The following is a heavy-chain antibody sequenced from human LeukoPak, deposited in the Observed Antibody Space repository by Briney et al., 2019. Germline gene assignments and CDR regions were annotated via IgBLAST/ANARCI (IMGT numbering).Heavy chain of an antibody. CDR3: ARDGSESGYYYYGMDV. Sequence: GGSLRLSCAASGFTFSSYSMNWVRQAPGKGLEWVSSISSSSSYTYYADSVKGRFTISRDNAKNSLYLQMNSLRAEDTAVYYCARDGSESGYYYYGMDVWGQGTTVTVSS. CDR1: GFTFSSYS. J-gene: IGHJ6*02. D-gene: IGHD1-26*01. V-gene: IGHV3-21*01. CDR2: ISSSSSYT.